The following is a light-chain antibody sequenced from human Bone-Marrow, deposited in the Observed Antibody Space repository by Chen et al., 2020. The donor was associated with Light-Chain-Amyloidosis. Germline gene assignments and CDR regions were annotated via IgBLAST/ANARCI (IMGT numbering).Light chain of an antibody. V-gene: IGLV2-14*01. CDR2: EVT. J-gene: IGLJ1*01. Sequence: QSALPQPASVAGSPGQSTTISCTGTSSDVGGDNHVSWYQQHPDKAPKLMIYEVTNRPSWVPDRFSGSKSDNTASLTIYGLQTEDEADYFCSSYTITNTLVFGSGTRVTVL. CDR3: SSYTITNTLV. CDR1: SSDVGGDNH.